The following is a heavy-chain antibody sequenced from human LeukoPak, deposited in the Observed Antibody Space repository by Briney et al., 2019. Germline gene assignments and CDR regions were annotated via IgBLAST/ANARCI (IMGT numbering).Heavy chain of an antibody. D-gene: IGHD1-26*01. J-gene: IGHJ4*02. Sequence: PGGSLRLSCAASGFTFSDYYMSWIRQAPGKGLEWVSYISSSGSTIYYADSVKGRFTISRGNAKNSLYLQMNSLRAEDTAVYYCARVLPAFGVGATGGLDYWAREPWSPSPQ. CDR2: ISSSGSTI. V-gene: IGHV3-11*01. CDR3: ARVLPAFGVGATGGLDY. CDR1: GFTFSDYY.